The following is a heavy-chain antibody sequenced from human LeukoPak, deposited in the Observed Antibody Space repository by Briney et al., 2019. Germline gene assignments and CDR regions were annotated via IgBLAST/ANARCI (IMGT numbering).Heavy chain of an antibody. Sequence: GGSLRLSCAASGFTFEYYDMNWVRHAPGTGLGWVSGIKWNGGSTGYADSVRGRFTISRDNAKNSLYLQVNSLRAEDTALYYCARDRNDYDFWSGYSMSYFDYWGQGTLVTVSS. CDR3: ARDRNDYDFWSGYSMSYFDY. CDR1: GFTFEYYD. D-gene: IGHD3-3*01. CDR2: IKWNGGST. J-gene: IGHJ4*02. V-gene: IGHV3-20*04.